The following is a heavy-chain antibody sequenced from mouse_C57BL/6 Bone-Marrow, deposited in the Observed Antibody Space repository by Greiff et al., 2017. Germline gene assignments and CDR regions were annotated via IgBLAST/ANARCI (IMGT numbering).Heavy chain of an antibody. D-gene: IGHD2-3*01. CDR3: AKSGGYYFSYFDV. Sequence: VQLVESGPGLVQPSQSLSITCTVSGFSLTSYGVHWVRQSPGKGLEWLGVIWRGGSTDYNAAFMSRLGITKDNSKSQVFFKMNSLQADDTAIYYCAKSGGYYFSYFDVWGTGTTVTVSS. J-gene: IGHJ1*03. CDR2: IWRGGST. V-gene: IGHV2-5*01. CDR1: GFSLTSYG.